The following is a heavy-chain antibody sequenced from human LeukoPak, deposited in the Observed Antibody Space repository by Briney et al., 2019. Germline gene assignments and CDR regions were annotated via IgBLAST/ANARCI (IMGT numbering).Heavy chain of an antibody. CDR2: ISSSSSYI. Sequence: GGSLRLSCAASGFTFSSYSMNWVHQAPGKGLEWVSSISSSSSYIYYADSVKGRFTISRDNAKNSLYLQMNSLRAEDTAVYYCARDYGWLRLFDYWGQGTLVTVSS. J-gene: IGHJ4*02. D-gene: IGHD5-12*01. V-gene: IGHV3-21*01. CDR3: ARDYGWLRLFDY. CDR1: GFTFSSYS.